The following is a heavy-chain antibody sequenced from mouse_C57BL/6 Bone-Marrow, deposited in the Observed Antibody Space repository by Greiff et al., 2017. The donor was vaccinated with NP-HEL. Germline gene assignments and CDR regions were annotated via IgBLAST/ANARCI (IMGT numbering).Heavy chain of an antibody. D-gene: IGHD1-1*01. CDR1: GFTFSNYW. J-gene: IGHJ2*01. CDR3: TVSNYYGSSRYYFDY. Sequence: EVKLVESGGGLVQPGGSMKLSCVASGFTFSNYWMNWVRQSPEKGLEWVAQIRLKSDNYATHYAESVKGRLTISRDDSKSSVYLQMNNLMAEDTGIYYCTVSNYYGSSRYYFDYWGQGTTLTVSS. CDR2: IRLKSDNYAT. V-gene: IGHV6-3*01.